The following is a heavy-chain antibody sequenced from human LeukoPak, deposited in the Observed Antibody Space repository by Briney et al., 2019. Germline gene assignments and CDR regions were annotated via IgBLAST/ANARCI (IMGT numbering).Heavy chain of an antibody. CDR2: IYYSGST. J-gene: IGHJ4*02. V-gene: IGHV4-59*01. CDR3: ARGIQLWLKGRGVLGY. D-gene: IGHD5-18*01. Sequence: SETLSLTCTVSGGSISSYYWSWIRQPPGKGLEWIGYIYYSGSTNYNPSLKSRVTISVDTSKNQFSLKLSSVTAADTAVYYCARGIQLWLKGRGVLGYWGQGTLVTVSS. CDR1: GGSISSYY.